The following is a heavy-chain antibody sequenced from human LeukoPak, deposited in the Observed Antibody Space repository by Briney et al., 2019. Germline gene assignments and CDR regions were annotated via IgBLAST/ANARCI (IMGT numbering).Heavy chain of an antibody. CDR3: ARDGSSGYHNWFDP. Sequence: PSETLSLTCTVSGGSISSYYWSWIRQPPGKGLEWIGYIYYSGSTNYNPSLKSRVTISVDTSKNQFSLKLSSVTAADTAVYYCARDGSSGYHNWFDPWGQGTLVTVSS. CDR2: IYYSGST. CDR1: GGSISSYY. V-gene: IGHV4-59*01. J-gene: IGHJ5*02. D-gene: IGHD3-22*01.